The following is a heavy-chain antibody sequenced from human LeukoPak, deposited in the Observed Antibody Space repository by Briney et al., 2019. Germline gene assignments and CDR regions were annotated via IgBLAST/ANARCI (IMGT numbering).Heavy chain of an antibody. CDR2: IIPIFGAA. Sequence: SVKVSCKASGGTFSSYAISWVRQAPGQGLEWMGGIIPIFGAANYAQKFQGRVTITADESTSTAYMELSSLRSEDTAVYYCASPAYCGGDCYSGPFDYWGQGTLVTVSS. CDR3: ASPAYCGGDCYSGPFDY. V-gene: IGHV1-69*13. J-gene: IGHJ4*02. CDR1: GGTFSSYA. D-gene: IGHD2-21*02.